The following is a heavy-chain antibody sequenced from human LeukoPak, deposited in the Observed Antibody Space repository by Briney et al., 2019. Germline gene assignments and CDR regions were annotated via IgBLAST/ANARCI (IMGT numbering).Heavy chain of an antibody. CDR1: GYTFTIYD. Sequence: ASVKVSCKASGYTFTIYDINRVRQATGQGLELMGWMNTNSGNTGYARKFQGRVTMTRNTSISTAYMELSSLRSEDTAVYYCARTYSSGWYGLRVTVKNAFDIWGQGTMVTVSS. V-gene: IGHV1-8*01. D-gene: IGHD6-19*01. CDR2: MNTNSGNT. CDR3: ARTYSSGWYGLRVTVKNAFDI. J-gene: IGHJ3*02.